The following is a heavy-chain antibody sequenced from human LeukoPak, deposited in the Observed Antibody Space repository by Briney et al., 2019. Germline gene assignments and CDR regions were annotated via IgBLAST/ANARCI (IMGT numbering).Heavy chain of an antibody. CDR3: ARHSRVFDY. J-gene: IGHJ4*02. D-gene: IGHD2/OR15-2a*01. Sequence: SETLSLTCTVSGGPISSSSYYWGWIRQPPGKGLEWIGSIYYSGSTYYNPSLKSRVTISVDTSKNQFSLKLSSVTAADTAVYYCARHSRVFDYWGQGTLVTVSS. V-gene: IGHV4-39*01. CDR1: GGPISSSSYY. CDR2: IYYSGST.